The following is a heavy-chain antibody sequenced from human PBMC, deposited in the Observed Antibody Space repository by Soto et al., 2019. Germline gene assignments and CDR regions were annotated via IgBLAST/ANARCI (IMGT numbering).Heavy chain of an antibody. V-gene: IGHV1-46*01. J-gene: IGHJ4*02. CDR2: IDPSGDNT. CDR3: AATRGYSPPFDS. CDR1: EYSFTRYY. D-gene: IGHD3-3*01. Sequence: QGQLVQSGAEVKKPGASAKDSCKASEYSFTRYYMHWVRRAPGQGLEWMGMIDPSGDNTGYPQKFPGRVTITSDASTSTVYMELSSLRSEDTAMYYCAATRGYSPPFDSWGQGTRVTVS.